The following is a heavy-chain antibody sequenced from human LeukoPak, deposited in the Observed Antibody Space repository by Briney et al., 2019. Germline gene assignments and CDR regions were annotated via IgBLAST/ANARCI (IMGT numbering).Heavy chain of an antibody. J-gene: IGHJ4*02. D-gene: IGHD3-16*01. V-gene: IGHV1-2*06. CDR2: INPNSGGT. Sequence: ASVKVSCKASGYTFTSYYMHWVRQAPGQGLEWMGRINPNSGGTNYAQKFQGRVTMTRDTSISTAYMELSRLRSDDTAVYYCARGKRGQQSFDYWGQGTLVTVSS. CDR3: ARGKRGQQSFDY. CDR1: GYTFTSYY.